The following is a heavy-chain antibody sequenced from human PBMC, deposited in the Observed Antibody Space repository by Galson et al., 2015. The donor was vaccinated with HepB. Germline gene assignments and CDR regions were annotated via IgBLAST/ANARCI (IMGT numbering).Heavy chain of an antibody. D-gene: IGHD3-16*01. CDR1: GGSFSRYA. V-gene: IGHV1-69*13. CDR2: IIPIFQRA. CDR3: AGLYWGESMTNLTTFDI. Sequence: SVKVSCKASGGSFSRYAINWVRQAPGQGLECMGGIIPIFQRANYAQKFQGRVTITADESTNTAYMELSSLRSEDTAMYYCAGLYWGESMTNLTTFDIWGQGTMVTVSS. J-gene: IGHJ3*02.